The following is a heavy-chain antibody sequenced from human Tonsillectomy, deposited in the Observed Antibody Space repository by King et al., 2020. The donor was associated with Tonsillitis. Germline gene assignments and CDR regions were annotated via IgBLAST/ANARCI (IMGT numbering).Heavy chain of an antibody. V-gene: IGHV3-23*04. CDR2: ISGSGGST. Sequence: VQLVESGGGLVQPGGSLRLSCAASGFTFSSYAMSWVRQAPGKGLEWVSAISGSGGSTYYADSVKGRFTISRDNSKNTLYLQMNSLRAEDTAVYYCAKSLAARPYYYYGMDVWGQGTTVTVSS. CDR1: GFTFSSYA. CDR3: AKSLAARPYYYYGMDV. D-gene: IGHD6-6*01. J-gene: IGHJ6*02.